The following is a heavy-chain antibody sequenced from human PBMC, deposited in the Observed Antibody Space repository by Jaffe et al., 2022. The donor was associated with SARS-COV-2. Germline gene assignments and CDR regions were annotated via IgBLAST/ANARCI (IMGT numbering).Heavy chain of an antibody. V-gene: IGHV3-48*03. CDR2: ISSSGSTI. CDR1: GFTFSSYE. CDR3: ARDQWETHYYYGMDV. J-gene: IGHJ6*02. D-gene: IGHD1-26*01. Sequence: EVQLVESGGGLVQPGGSLRLSCAASGFTFSSYEMNWVRQAPGKGLEWVSYISSSGSTIYYADSVKGRFTISRDNAKNSLYLQMNSLRAEDTAVYYCARDQWETHYYYGMDVWGQGTTVTVSS.